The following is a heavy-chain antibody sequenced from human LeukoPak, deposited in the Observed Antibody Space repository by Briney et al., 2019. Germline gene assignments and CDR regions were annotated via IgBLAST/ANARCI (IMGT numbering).Heavy chain of an antibody. Sequence: SETLSLTRAVYGGSFSGYYWSWIRQPPGKGLEWIGEINHSGSTNYNPSLKSRVTISVDTSKNQFSLKLSSVTAADTAVYYCARGHDYGDFFDYWGQGTLVTVSS. V-gene: IGHV4-34*01. J-gene: IGHJ4*02. CDR2: INHSGST. D-gene: IGHD4-17*01. CDR3: ARGHDYGDFFDY. CDR1: GGSFSGYY.